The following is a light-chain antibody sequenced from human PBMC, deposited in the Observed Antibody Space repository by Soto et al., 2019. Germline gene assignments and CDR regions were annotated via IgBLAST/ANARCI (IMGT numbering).Light chain of an antibody. CDR3: QAWDSSTVV. CDR2: QDN. Sequence: SYELTQPPSVSVSPGQTASITCSGDRLGHKYACWYQQKPGQSPVLVIYQDNKLPSGIPERFSGSNSGNTATLTISGTQAMDEADYFCQAWDSSTVVFGGGTKLTVL. CDR1: RLGHKY. V-gene: IGLV3-1*01. J-gene: IGLJ2*01.